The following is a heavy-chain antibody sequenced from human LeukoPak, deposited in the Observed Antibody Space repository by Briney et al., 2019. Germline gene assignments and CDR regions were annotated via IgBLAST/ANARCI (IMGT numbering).Heavy chain of an antibody. Sequence: GGSLRLSCAASGFTFSSYSMTWVRQAPGKGLEWVAVISYDGSNKYYADSVKGRFTIPRDNSKNTLYLQMNSLRAEDTAVYYCARDLFYCSSTSCYYYYYGMDVWGQGTTVTVSS. D-gene: IGHD2-2*01. CDR1: GFTFSSYS. CDR2: ISYDGSNK. CDR3: ARDLFYCSSTSCYYYYYGMDV. J-gene: IGHJ6*02. V-gene: IGHV3-30*03.